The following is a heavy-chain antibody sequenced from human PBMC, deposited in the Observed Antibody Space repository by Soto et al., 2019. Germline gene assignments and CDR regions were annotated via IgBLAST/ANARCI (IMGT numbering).Heavy chain of an antibody. V-gene: IGHV3-30*18. CDR3: AKDRGWLAERYYYGMDV. CDR1: GFTFSSYG. J-gene: IGHJ6*02. D-gene: IGHD6-19*01. CDR2: ISYDGSNK. Sequence: QVQLVESGGGVVQLGRSLRLSCAASGFTFSSYGMHWVRQAPGKGLEWVAVISYDGSNKYYADSVKGRFTISRDNSKNTLYLQMNSLRAEDTAVYYCAKDRGWLAERYYYGMDVWGQGTTVTVSS.